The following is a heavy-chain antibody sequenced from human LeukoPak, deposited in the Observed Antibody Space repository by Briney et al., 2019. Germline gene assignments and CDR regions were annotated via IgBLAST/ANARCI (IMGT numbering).Heavy chain of an antibody. CDR1: GFTFSSYS. Sequence: GGSLRLSCAASGFTFSSYSMNWVRQAPGKGLEWVSSISSSSNDIYYADSVKGRFTISRDNAKNSLYLQMNSLRAVDTAVYYCARDLDYWGQGTLVTVSS. V-gene: IGHV3-21*01. CDR3: ARDLDY. CDR2: ISSSSNDI. J-gene: IGHJ4*02.